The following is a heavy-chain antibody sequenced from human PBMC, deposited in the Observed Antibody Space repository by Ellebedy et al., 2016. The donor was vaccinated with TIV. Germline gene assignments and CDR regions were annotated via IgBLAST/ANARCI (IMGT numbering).Heavy chain of an antibody. CDR1: GGSISSYY. CDR3: ARVGSPTQFGEVIVLDY. D-gene: IGHD3-16*02. CDR2: IYYSGST. V-gene: IGHV4-59*01. Sequence: SETLSLXXTVSGGSISSYYWSWIRQPPGKGLEWIGYIYYSGSTNYNPSLKSRVTISVDTSKNQFSLKLSSVTAADTAVYYCARVGSPTQFGEVIVLDYWGQGTLVTVSS. J-gene: IGHJ4*02.